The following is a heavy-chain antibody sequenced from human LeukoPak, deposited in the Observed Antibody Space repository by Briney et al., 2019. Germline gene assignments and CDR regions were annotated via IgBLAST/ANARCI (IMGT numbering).Heavy chain of an antibody. Sequence: AGGSLRLSCAASGFNFGEFWMAWVRQTPGKGLEWVAFIRYDGSNKYYADSVKGRFTISRDNSKNTLYLQMNSLRAEDTAVYYCAKNESMLYYVDYFDYWGQGTLVTVSS. CDR1: GFNFGEFW. D-gene: IGHD2-8*01. V-gene: IGHV3-30*02. CDR2: IRYDGSNK. CDR3: AKNESMLYYVDYFDY. J-gene: IGHJ4*02.